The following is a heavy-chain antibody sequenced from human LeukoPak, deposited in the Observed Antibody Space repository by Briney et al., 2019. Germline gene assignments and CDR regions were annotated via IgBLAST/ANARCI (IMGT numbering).Heavy chain of an antibody. D-gene: IGHD4-17*01. CDR3: AKDRLVATVTTTGDHDY. Sequence: GGSLRLSCAASGFTFSTYAMSWVRQAPGKGLEWVSVISGSGGSTYYADSVKGRFTISRDNSKSTLYLQMNSLRAEDTAVYYCAKDRLVATVTTTGDHDYWGQGTLVTVSS. CDR2: ISGSGGST. J-gene: IGHJ4*02. CDR1: GFTFSTYA. V-gene: IGHV3-23*01.